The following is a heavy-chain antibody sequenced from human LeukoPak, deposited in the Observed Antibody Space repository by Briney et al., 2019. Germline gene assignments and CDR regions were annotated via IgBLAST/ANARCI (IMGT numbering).Heavy chain of an antibody. J-gene: IGHJ6*03. D-gene: IGHD6-13*01. CDR2: IIPIFGTA. V-gene: IGHV1-69*05. CDR3: ASGGAAAGPCYYYYMDV. Sequence: SVKVSCKASGGTFSSYAISWVRQAPGQGLEWMGGIIPIFGTANYAQKFQGRVTITTDESTSTAYMELSSLRSEDTAVYYCASGGAAAGPCYYYYMDVWGKGTTVTVSS. CDR1: GGTFSSYA.